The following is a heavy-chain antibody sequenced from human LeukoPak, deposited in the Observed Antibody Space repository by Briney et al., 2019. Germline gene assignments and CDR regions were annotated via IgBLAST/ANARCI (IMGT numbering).Heavy chain of an antibody. Sequence: GGSLRLSCAASGFTFSDYSMNWVRQAPGKGLEWISYITSSSSSMYYADSVKGRFTISRDNAKSSLYLQMNSLRAEDTAVYYCARVSGSYGDSAYWGQGTLVTVSS. CDR2: ITSSSSSM. CDR3: ARVSGSYGDSAY. CDR1: GFTFSDYS. D-gene: IGHD1-26*01. J-gene: IGHJ4*02. V-gene: IGHV3-48*04.